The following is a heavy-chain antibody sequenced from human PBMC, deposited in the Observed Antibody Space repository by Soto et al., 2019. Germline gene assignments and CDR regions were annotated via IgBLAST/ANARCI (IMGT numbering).Heavy chain of an antibody. CDR2: IYHSGST. J-gene: IGHJ3*02. CDR3: ALSGWSGGGAFDI. CDR1: GGSISISNG. Sequence: RRTLSLTCAVSGGSISISNGWSWVRQPPWKGLEWIGEIYHSGSTNYNPSLKSRVTISVEKSKNQFSLKVRSVTAADTAVYCCALSGWSGGGAFDIWGQGTMVTVSS. D-gene: IGHD6-19*01. V-gene: IGHV4-4*01.